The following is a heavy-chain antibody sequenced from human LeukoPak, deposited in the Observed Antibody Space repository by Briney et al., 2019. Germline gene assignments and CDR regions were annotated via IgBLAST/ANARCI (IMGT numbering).Heavy chain of an antibody. CDR3: AREGPSFGVIPPPI. CDR1: GGSISSGGYY. Sequence: SETLSLTCTVSGGSISSGGYYWSWIRQHPGKGLEWIGYIYYSGSTYYNPSLKSRVTMSVDTSKNQFSLKLSSVTAADTAVYYCAREGPSFGVIPPPIWGQGTMVTVSS. D-gene: IGHD3-3*01. CDR2: IYYSGST. J-gene: IGHJ3*02. V-gene: IGHV4-31*03.